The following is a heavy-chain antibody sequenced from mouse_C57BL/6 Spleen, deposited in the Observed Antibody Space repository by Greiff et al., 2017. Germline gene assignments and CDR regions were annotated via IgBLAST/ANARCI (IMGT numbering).Heavy chain of an antibody. CDR1: GFNIKDAY. CDR3: TKDETFAY. V-gene: IGHV14-4*01. Sequence: VQLQQSGAELVRPGASVKLSCPASGFNIKDAYMHWVKQRPEQGLEWIGWIDPENGDTEYASKFQGKATITADTSSNTAYLQLSSLTSEDTAVYYCTKDETFAYWGQGTLVTVSA. CDR2: IDPENGDT. J-gene: IGHJ3*01.